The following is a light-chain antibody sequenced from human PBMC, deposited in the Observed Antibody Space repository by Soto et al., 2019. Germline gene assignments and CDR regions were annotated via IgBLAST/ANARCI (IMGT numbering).Light chain of an antibody. CDR2: DNN. V-gene: IGLV1-51*01. Sequence: QSVLTQPPSVSAAPGQKVTIPCSGSSSNIGNNYVSWYQQLPGTAPKLLIYDNNKRPSGIPDRFSGSKSGTSATLGITGLQTGDEADYYCGTWDSSLSAGGVFGGGTKVTVL. CDR3: GTWDSSLSAGGV. J-gene: IGLJ2*01. CDR1: SSNIGNNY.